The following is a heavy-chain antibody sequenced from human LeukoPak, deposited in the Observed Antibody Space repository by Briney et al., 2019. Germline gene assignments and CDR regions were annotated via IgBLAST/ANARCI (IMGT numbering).Heavy chain of an antibody. Sequence: GGSLRLSCSASGFTFSSYAMHWVRQAPGKGLEWVSSISSTSSYIYYADSVKGRFTISRDNARKSLYLQMDSLRAEDTAIYYCATVGDYTDYAPDYSGQGTLVTVSS. J-gene: IGHJ4*03. D-gene: IGHD4-17*01. CDR2: ISSTSSYI. CDR1: GFTFSSYA. CDR3: ATVGDYTDYAPDY. V-gene: IGHV3-21*01.